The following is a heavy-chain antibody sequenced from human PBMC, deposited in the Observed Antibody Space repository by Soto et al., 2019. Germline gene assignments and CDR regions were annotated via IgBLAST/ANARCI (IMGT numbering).Heavy chain of an antibody. CDR1: GVSISSYY. V-gene: IGHV4-59*01. Sequence: QVQLQESGPGLVKPSETLSLTCTVSGVSISSYYWSWIRQPPGKGLEWIGYIYYSGSTNYNPSLXSXVXITXDTSKNQFSLKLSSVTAADTAVYYCARGRGGYFDLWGRGTLVTVSS. J-gene: IGHJ2*01. CDR2: IYYSGST. CDR3: ARGRGGYFDL.